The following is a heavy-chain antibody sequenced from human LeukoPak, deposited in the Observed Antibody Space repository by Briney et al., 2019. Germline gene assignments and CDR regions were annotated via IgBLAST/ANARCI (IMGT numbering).Heavy chain of an antibody. CDR3: ARNPYGDYGY. V-gene: IGHV4-59*01. D-gene: IGHD4-17*01. J-gene: IGHJ4*02. Sequence: SETLSLTCTVSGGSISSYYWSWIRQPPGKGLEWIGYIYHSGSANYNPSLKSRVTISVDTSRNQFSLKLTSVTAADTAVYYCARNPYGDYGYWGQGTLVTASS. CDR1: GGSISSYY. CDR2: IYHSGSA.